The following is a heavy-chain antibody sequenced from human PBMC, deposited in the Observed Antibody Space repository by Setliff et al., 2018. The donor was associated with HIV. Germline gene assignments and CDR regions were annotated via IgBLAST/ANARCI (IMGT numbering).Heavy chain of an antibody. V-gene: IGHV4-61*09. D-gene: IGHD3-3*02. J-gene: IGHJ6*02. CDR2: IYTNGYT. Sequence: PSETLSLTCTVSGGSIRSGSYYWTWIRQPAGKGPEWIGHIYTNGYTNYNPSLKSRVTISVDTSKNQFSLKLSSVTAADTAVYYCARHLRTYGSYYYYYGMDVWGQGTTVTVSS. CDR1: GGSIRSGSYY. CDR3: ARHLRTYGSYYYYYGMDV.